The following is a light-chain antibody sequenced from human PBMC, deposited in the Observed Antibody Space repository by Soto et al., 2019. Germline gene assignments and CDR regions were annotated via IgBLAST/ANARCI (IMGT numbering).Light chain of an antibody. CDR1: SSDVGGYNY. CDR2: GVT. CDR3: QSYDRSLSGSF. Sequence: QSALTQPASVSGSPGQSITISCTGTSSDVGGYNYVSWYQQHPGKAPKLMIYGVTNRPSGVSNRFSGSKSGNTASLTISGLQAEDEADYYCQSYDRSLSGSFFGTGTKLTVL. J-gene: IGLJ1*01. V-gene: IGLV2-14*01.